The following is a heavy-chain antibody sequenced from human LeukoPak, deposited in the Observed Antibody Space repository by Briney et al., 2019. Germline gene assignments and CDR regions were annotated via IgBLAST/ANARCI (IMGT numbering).Heavy chain of an antibody. D-gene: IGHD1-26*01. CDR2: IYHSGST. V-gene: IGHV4-30-2*01. J-gene: IGHJ3*02. Sequence: SETLSLTCTVSGGSISSGGYYWSWIRQPPGKGLEWIGYIYHSGSTYYNPSLKSRVAISVDRSKNQFSLKLSSVTAADTAVYYCARDRGPPIVGAILYGAAFDIWGQGTMVTVSS. CDR1: GGSISSGGYY. CDR3: ARDRGPPIVGAILYGAAFDI.